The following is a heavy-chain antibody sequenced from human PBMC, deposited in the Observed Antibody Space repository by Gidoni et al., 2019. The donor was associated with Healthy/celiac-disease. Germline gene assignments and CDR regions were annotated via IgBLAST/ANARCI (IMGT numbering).Heavy chain of an antibody. V-gene: IGHV1-18*01. CDR2: ISAYNGNT. CDR1: GYTFTSYG. CDR3: ARVRYCSGGSCYYAFDI. Sequence: QVQLVQSGAAVQNPGASVRVSCKASGYTFTSYGISWVRQATGQGLEWMGWISAYNGNTNYAQKLQGRVTMTTDTTTSTAYMELRSLRSDDAAVYYCARVRYCSGGSCYYAFDIWGQGTMVTVFS. D-gene: IGHD2-15*01. J-gene: IGHJ3*02.